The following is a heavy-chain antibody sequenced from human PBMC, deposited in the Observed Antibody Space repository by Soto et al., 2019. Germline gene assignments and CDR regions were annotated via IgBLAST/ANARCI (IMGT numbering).Heavy chain of an antibody. CDR1: GLIFSDFA. Sequence: EVQLLESGGGLVQPGGSLTLSCAASGLIFSDFAMTWVRQAPGKGLEWVSTISGNGGSTYFVAPIKGRFTISRDNSKNLLYLQMRSLRDEDTAKYYCAKDFDRGGWYYLDSWGQGTPVTVSS. CDR3: AKDFDRGGWYYLDS. D-gene: IGHD3-9*01. V-gene: IGHV3-23*01. CDR2: ISGNGGST. J-gene: IGHJ4*02.